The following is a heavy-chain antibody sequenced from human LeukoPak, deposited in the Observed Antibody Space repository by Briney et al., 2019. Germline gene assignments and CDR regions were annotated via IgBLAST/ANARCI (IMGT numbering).Heavy chain of an antibody. CDR3: ARDSPPIQLSVLYYYYYGMDV. D-gene: IGHD5-18*01. V-gene: IGHV3-48*03. CDR1: GFTFSSYE. J-gene: IGHJ6*02. Sequence: GGSPRLSCAASGFTFSSYEMNWVRQAPGKGLEWVSYISSSGSTIYYADSVKGRFTISRDNAKNSLYLQMNSLRAEDTAVYYCARDSPPIQLSVLYYYYYGMDVWGQGTTVTVSS. CDR2: ISSSGSTI.